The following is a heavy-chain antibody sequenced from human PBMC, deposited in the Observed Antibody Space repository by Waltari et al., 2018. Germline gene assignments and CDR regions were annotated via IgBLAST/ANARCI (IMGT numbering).Heavy chain of an antibody. CDR2: IGHNSRKR. CDR1: GFIFEEYA. Sequence: EVHLVESGGGLVQPGMSLRLSCAASGFIFEEYAMQWVRQAPGKGLEWVSCIGHNSRKRDYADSVTCRFTISRDNAKNSVYLQMNSLKTEDTAFYYCAKDRGEEDGGYDLDHWGQGTLVIVSS. D-gene: IGHD5-12*01. V-gene: IGHV3-9*01. CDR3: AKDRGEEDGGYDLDH. J-gene: IGHJ4*02.